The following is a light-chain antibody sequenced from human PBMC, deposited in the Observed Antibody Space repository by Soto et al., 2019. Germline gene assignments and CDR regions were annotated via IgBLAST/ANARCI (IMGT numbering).Light chain of an antibody. V-gene: IGLV1-44*01. CDR3: AAWDDSLTAYV. J-gene: IGLJ1*01. CDR1: SSNIGSNT. Sequence: QSVLTQPPSASGTPGQRVTISCSGSSSNIGSNTVNWYQQLPGTAPTLLIFSNNHRPSGVPDRISGSKSGTSASLAISGLQSEDEADYDCAAWDDSLTAYVFGTGTKLTVL. CDR2: SNN.